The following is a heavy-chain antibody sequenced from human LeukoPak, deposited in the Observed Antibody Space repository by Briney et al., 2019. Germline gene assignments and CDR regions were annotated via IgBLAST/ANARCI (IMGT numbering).Heavy chain of an antibody. J-gene: IGHJ6*02. CDR3: ARMHLGDYYYYGMDV. D-gene: IGHD3-16*01. V-gene: IGHV1-2*02. Sequence: GASVKVSFKASGYTFTCYYMHWVRQAPGQGLEWMGWINPNSGGTNYAQKFQGRVTMTRDTSISTAYMELSRLRSDDTAVYYCARMHLGDYYYYGMDVWGQGTTVTVSS. CDR1: GYTFTCYY. CDR2: INPNSGGT.